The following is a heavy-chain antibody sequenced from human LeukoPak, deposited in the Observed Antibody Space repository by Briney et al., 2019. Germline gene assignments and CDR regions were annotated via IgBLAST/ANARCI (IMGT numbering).Heavy chain of an antibody. J-gene: IGHJ4*02. V-gene: IGHV3-23*01. CDR2: ISGSGGST. CDR3: AKGYYDSSLHYFDF. CDR1: GFTFSTYA. Sequence: GGSLRLSCAASGFTFSTYAMSYVRQPPATGLEWVSAISGSGGSTYYADSVRGRFTISRDNSKNTLYLQMNSLRAEDTAVYYCAKGYYDSSLHYFDFWGQGILVTVSS. D-gene: IGHD3-22*01.